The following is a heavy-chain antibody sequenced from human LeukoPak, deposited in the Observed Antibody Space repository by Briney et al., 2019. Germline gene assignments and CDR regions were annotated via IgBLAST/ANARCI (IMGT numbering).Heavy chain of an antibody. CDR2: IRSKANGYTT. CDR1: GFSFSGSA. J-gene: IGHJ3*02. Sequence: GGSLRLSCAASGFSFSGSALHWVRQAPGKGLEWVGRIRSKANGYTTAYGASMKGRFTISRDDSKRTAYVQMNSLKIEDTAVYYCTRLGGGDVFDIWGPGTMVTVSS. V-gene: IGHV3-73*01. CDR3: TRLGGGDVFDI.